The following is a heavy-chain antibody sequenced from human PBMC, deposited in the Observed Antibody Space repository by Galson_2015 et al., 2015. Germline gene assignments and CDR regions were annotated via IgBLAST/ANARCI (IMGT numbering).Heavy chain of an antibody. CDR3: ARDRGYGSEFSDY. CDR2: IWYDGGYE. Sequence: SLRLSCAASGFTFSSYGMHWVRQAPGKGLEWVATIWYDGGYEYFADSVKGRFTATRDNSKNTLYLQMNSLRAEDTAVYYCARDRGYGSEFSDYWGQGTLVTVSS. V-gene: IGHV3-33*01. J-gene: IGHJ4*02. D-gene: IGHD5-12*01. CDR1: GFTFSSYG.